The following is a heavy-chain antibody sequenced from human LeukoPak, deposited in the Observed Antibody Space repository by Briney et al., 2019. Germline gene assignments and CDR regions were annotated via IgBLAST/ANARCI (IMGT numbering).Heavy chain of an antibody. D-gene: IGHD6-19*01. CDR1: GFTFSSYS. CDR2: ISSSSSYI. J-gene: IGHJ4*02. V-gene: IGHV3-21*01. CDR3: ARAAVAGLDY. Sequence: GGSLRLSCAASGFTFSSYSMDWVRQAPGKGLEWVSSISSSSSYIYYADSVKGRFTISRDNAKNSLYLQMNSLRAEDTAVYYCARAAVAGLDYWGQGTLVTVSS.